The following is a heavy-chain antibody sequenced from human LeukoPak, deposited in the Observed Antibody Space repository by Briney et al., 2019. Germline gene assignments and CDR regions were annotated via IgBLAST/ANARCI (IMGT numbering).Heavy chain of an antibody. CDR2: IYYSGST. J-gene: IGHJ3*02. D-gene: IGHD4-17*01. CDR3: ARHPPLGDYYTDAFDI. V-gene: IGHV4-59*08. Sequence: SQTLSLTCTVSGGSISSYYWSWIRQPPGKGLEWIGYIYYSGSTNYNPSLKSRVTLSVVTSKNQFSLKLSSVTAADTAVYYCARHPPLGDYYTDAFDIWGQGTMVTVSS. CDR1: GGSISSYY.